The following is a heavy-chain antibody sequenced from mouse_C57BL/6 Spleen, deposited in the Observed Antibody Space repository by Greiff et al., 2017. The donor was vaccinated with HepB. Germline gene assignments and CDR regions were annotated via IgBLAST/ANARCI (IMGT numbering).Heavy chain of an antibody. Sequence: QVQLQQSGAELVRPGSSVKLSCKASGYTFTSYWMHWVKQRPIQGLEWIGNIDPSDSETHYNQKFKDKATLTVDKSSSTAYMQLSSLTSEDSAVYYCARDYYGSRSWYFDVWGTGTTVTVSS. CDR2: IDPSDSET. CDR1: GYTFTSYW. D-gene: IGHD1-1*01. CDR3: ARDYYGSRSWYFDV. J-gene: IGHJ1*03. V-gene: IGHV1-52*01.